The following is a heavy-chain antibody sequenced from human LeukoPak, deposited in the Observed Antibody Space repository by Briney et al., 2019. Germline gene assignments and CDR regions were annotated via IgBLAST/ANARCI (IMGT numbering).Heavy chain of an antibody. CDR2: IGGGGDST. J-gene: IGHJ6*02. CDR3: AKDYRAVSRAYGMDV. CDR1: GFTFSSYE. D-gene: IGHD1-14*01. V-gene: IGHV3-23*01. Sequence: GGSLRLSCAASGFTFSSYEMNWVRQAPGKGLEKVSTIGGGGDSTYYADSVKGRFTISRDNSKNTLYLQMNSLRAEDTAIYYCAKDYRAVSRAYGMDVWGQGTTVTVSS.